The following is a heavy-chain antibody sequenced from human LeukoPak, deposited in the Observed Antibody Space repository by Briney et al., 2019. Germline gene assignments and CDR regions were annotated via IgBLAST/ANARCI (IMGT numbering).Heavy chain of an antibody. D-gene: IGHD3-22*01. CDR2: INPSGGST. J-gene: IGHJ4*02. CDR1: GYTFTSYY. V-gene: IGHV1-46*01. Sequence: ASVEVSCKASGYTFTSYYMHWVRQAPGQGLEWMGIINPSGGSTSYAQKFQGRVTMTRDTSTSTVYMELSSLRSEDTAVYYCARDARYYYDSSGYYYMDYWGQGTLVTVSS. CDR3: ARDARYYYDSSGYYYMDY.